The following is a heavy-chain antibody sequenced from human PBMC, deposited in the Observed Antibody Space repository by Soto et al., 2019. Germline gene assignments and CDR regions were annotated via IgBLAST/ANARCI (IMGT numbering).Heavy chain of an antibody. Sequence: SETLSLTCTVSGASIRSSDWWNWVRQPPGKGLEWIGEISHSGNTIYTPSLKSRVTISVDASKNLFSLNLTSVTAADTAMYYCARASPGTLDYWGQGTLVTVSS. J-gene: IGHJ4*02. CDR3: ARASPGTLDY. V-gene: IGHV4-4*02. CDR1: GASIRSSDW. CDR2: ISHSGNT. D-gene: IGHD1-1*01.